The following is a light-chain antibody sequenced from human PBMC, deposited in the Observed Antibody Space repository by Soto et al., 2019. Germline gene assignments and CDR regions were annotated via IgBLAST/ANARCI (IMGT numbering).Light chain of an antibody. CDR3: SSYTTTNTLYV. Sequence: QSALTQPDSVSGSPGQSITIPCTGTNSDVGGYNYVSWYQHHPGKAPKLMIYEVFNRPSGVSSRFSGSKSGSTASLTISGLQAEDEADYYCSSYTTTNTLYVFGTGTKLTVL. V-gene: IGLV2-14*01. J-gene: IGLJ1*01. CDR2: EVF. CDR1: NSDVGGYNY.